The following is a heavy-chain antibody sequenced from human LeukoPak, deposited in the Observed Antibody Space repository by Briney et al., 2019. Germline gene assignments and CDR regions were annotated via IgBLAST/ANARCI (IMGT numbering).Heavy chain of an antibody. J-gene: IGHJ5*02. CDR2: MNPNSGNT. CDR3: AMAPYYDFWSGYRYNWFDP. Sequence: ASVKVSCKASGYTLTSYDINWVRQATGQGLEWMGWMNPNSGNTGYAQKFQGRVTITADESTSTAYMELSSLRSEDTAVYYCAMAPYYDFWSGYRYNWFDPWGQGTLVTVSS. V-gene: IGHV1-8*01. D-gene: IGHD3-3*01. CDR1: GYTLTSYD.